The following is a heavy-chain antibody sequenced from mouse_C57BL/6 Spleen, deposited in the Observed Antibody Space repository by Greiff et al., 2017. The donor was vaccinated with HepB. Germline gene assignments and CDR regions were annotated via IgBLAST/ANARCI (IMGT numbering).Heavy chain of an antibody. J-gene: IGHJ4*01. D-gene: IGHD2-5*01. CDR3: AEGLYYSNYAGGYYAMDY. Sequence: EVQLQESGPELVKPGASVKISCKASGYSFTDYNMNWVKQSNGKSLEWIGVINPNYGTTSYNQKFKGKATLTVDQSSSTAYMQLNSLTSEDSAVYYCAEGLYYSNYAGGYYAMDYWGQGTSVTVSS. CDR2: INPNYGTT. V-gene: IGHV1-39*01. CDR1: GYSFTDYN.